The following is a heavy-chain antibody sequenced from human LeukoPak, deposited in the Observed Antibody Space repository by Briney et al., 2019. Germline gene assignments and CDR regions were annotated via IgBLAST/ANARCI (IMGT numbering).Heavy chain of an antibody. V-gene: IGHV4-39*07. D-gene: IGHD5-18*01. CDR3: ARTGRGGYSYGCLDY. CDR2: VHIRGST. Sequence: SETLSLTCTVSGGSISGSNYYWGWLRQSPGKGLEWLGTVHIRGSTYYNPSLKSRVTISVDTSKNQFSLKLSSVTAADTAVYYCARTGRGGYSYGCLDYWGQGTLVTVSS. J-gene: IGHJ4*02. CDR1: GGSISGSNYY.